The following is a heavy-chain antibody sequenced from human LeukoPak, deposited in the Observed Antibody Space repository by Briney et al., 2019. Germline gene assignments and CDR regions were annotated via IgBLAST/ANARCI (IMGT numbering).Heavy chain of an antibody. CDR1: GGSFSGYY. CDR3: ARRRSWGNYFDY. J-gene: IGHJ4*02. CDR2: INHSGST. D-gene: IGHD3-16*01. Sequence: PSETLSLTCAVYGGSFSGYYWSWIRQPPGKGLEWIGEINHSGSTNYNPSLKSRVTISVDTSKNQFSLKLSSVTAADTAVHYCARRRSWGNYFDYWGQGTLVTVSS. V-gene: IGHV4-34*01.